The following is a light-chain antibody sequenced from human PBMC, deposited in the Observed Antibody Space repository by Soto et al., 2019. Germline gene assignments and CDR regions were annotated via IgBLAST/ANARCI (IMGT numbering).Light chain of an antibody. CDR2: END. J-gene: IGLJ2*01. V-gene: IGLV1-51*02. CDR1: SSNIGNNY. Sequence: QSVLTQPPSVSAAPGQKVTISCSGSSSNIGNNYVSWYQQLPGTAPKLLIYENDKRPSGIPDRFSGSKSGTSATLGITGLQTGVEADYYCGTWDSSLSAGVFGGGTQLTVL. CDR3: GTWDSSLSAGV.